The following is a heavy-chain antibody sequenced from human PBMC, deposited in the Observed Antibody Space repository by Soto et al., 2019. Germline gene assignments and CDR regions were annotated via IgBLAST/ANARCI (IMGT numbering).Heavy chain of an antibody. D-gene: IGHD6-19*01. CDR3: SKDQCSGHLYYYYYGMDV. CDR2: ISGSGGIT. CDR1: GFTFSSYA. V-gene: IGHV3-23*01. Sequence: PGGSLRLSCAASGFTFSSYAMSWVRQAPGKGLEWVSAISGSGGITYYADSVKGRFTISRDNSKNTLYLQMNSLRAEDTAVYYFSKDQCSGHLYYYYYGMDVWGQGTTVTVSS. J-gene: IGHJ6*02.